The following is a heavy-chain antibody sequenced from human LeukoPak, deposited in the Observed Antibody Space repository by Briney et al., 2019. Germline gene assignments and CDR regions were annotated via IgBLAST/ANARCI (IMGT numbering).Heavy chain of an antibody. Sequence: GGSLRLSCAASGFTFSSYWMSWVRQAPGKGLEWVGRIKSKTDGGTTDYAAPVKGRFTISRDDSKNTLYLQMNSLKTEDTAVYYCTTLGYNYDSSGYTYYFDYWGQGTLVTVSS. CDR3: TTLGYNYDSSGYTYYFDY. D-gene: IGHD3-22*01. CDR2: IKSKTDGGTT. CDR1: GFTFSSYW. J-gene: IGHJ4*02. V-gene: IGHV3-15*01.